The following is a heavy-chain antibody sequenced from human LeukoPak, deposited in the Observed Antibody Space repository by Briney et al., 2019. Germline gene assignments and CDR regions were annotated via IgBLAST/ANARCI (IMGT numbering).Heavy chain of an antibody. D-gene: IGHD3-10*02. J-gene: IGHJ6*04. CDR2: IYSGGST. V-gene: IGHV3-66*01. CDR3: AELGITMIGGV. CDR1: GFTVRSNY. Sequence: GGSLRLSCEASGFTVRSNYMSWVRQAPGKGLEWVSVIYSGGSTYYADSVKGRFTISRDNAKNSLYLQMNSLRAEDTAVYYCAELGITMIGGVWGKGTTVTISS.